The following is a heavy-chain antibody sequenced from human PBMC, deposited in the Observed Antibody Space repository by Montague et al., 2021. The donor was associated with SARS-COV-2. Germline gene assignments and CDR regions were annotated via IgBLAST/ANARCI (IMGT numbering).Heavy chain of an antibody. CDR1: GGSISSGGYY. CDR2: IYYSGST. J-gene: IGHJ3*01. V-gene: IGHV4-31*03. D-gene: IGHD3-22*01. CDR3: ARVQGITMIVVVIGAFDF. Sequence: TLSLTCTVSGGSISSGGYYWSWIRQHPGMGLEWIGYIYYSGSTYYNPSLKSRVTISVDTSKNQFSLKLSSVTAADTAVYYCARVQGITMIVVVIGAFDFWGQGTMVTVSS.